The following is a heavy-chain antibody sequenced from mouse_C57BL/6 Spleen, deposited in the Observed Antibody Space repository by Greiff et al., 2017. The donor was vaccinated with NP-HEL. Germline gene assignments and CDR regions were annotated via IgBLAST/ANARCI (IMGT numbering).Heavy chain of an antibody. J-gene: IGHJ3*01. Sequence: QVQLKQSGAELVKPGASVKISCKASGYAFSSYWMNWVKQRPGKGLEWIGQIYPGDGDTNYNGKFKGKATLTADKSSSTAYMQLSSLTSEDSAVYFCATAYYSTWFAYWGQGTLVTVSA. CDR2: IYPGDGDT. D-gene: IGHD2-5*01. CDR3: ATAYYSTWFAY. V-gene: IGHV1-80*01. CDR1: GYAFSSYW.